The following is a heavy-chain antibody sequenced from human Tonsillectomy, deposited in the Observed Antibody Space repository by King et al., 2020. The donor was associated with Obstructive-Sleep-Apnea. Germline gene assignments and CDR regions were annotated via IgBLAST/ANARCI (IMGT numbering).Heavy chain of an antibody. D-gene: IGHD1-14*01. CDR1: NDSLSGFY. CDR3: ARDRGRGHRSWYFDY. J-gene: IGHJ4*02. CDR2: IYTTGST. V-gene: IGHV4-59*01. Sequence: QLPESGPGLVKPSATLSLTCTVSNDSLSGFYWSWIRQSPGKGLEWLGYIYTTGSTNYNPSLKSRVSISVDTSSNQFSLKLQSVTAADTAVYFCARDRGRGHRSWYFDYWGPGMLVTVSS.